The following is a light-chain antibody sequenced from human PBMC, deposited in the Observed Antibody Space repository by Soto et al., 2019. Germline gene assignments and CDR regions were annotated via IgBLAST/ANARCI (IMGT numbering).Light chain of an antibody. J-gene: IGKJ1*01. CDR1: QSVSSSY. V-gene: IGKV3-20*01. CDR2: GAS. Sequence: EIVLTQSPGTLSLSPGERATLSCRASQSVSSSYLAWYQQKTGQAPRLLIYGASSRATGITDRFSGSGSGTDFTLTISRLETEEFAVYYCPHYGSSLWTFGHGTKVDIK. CDR3: PHYGSSLWT.